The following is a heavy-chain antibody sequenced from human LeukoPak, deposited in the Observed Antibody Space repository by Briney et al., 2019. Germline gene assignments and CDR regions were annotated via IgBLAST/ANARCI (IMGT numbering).Heavy chain of an antibody. Sequence: PGGSLRLSCTASGFAFSVYAMSWLRQPPGNGLEWVSTINANSGTTSYAASVRGRFTISRVNSKNTLYLQLNTLRADDTATYYCAKPISGGLAVTADWFHPWGQGTLVVVSS. CDR3: AKPISGGLAVTADWFHP. CDR2: INANSGTT. CDR1: GFAFSVYA. V-gene: IGHV3-23*01. J-gene: IGHJ5*01. D-gene: IGHD6-19*01.